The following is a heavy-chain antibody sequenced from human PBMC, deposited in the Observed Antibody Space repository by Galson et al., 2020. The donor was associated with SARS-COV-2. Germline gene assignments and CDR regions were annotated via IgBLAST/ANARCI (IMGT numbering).Heavy chain of an antibody. J-gene: IGHJ4*02. CDR1: GFSLSNARMG. D-gene: IGHD5-18*01. V-gene: IGHV2-26*01. CDR3: ARYGELWSTYYFAG. CDR2: IFSNDEK. Sequence: ESGPTLVKPTETLTLTCTVSGFSLSNARMGVSWIRQPPGKALEWLAHIFSNDEKSYSTSLKSRLTISKDTSKSQVVLRMTNMDPVDTATFYCARYGELWSTYYFAGRGQGTLVTVSS.